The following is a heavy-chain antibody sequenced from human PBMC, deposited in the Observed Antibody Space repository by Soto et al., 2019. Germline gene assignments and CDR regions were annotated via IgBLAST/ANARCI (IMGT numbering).Heavy chain of an antibody. CDR3: ARGHYDFLSGYFATIDY. CDR2: IHYSGST. D-gene: IGHD3-3*01. CDR1: GGSISNYY. Sequence: SETLSLTCTVSGGSISNYYWSWIRQPPGKGLEWIGYIHYSGSTKYNPSLKSRVAISADTSKNQFSLKLSSVTAADTAMYYCARGHYDFLSGYFATIDYWGQGTLVTVSS. V-gene: IGHV4-59*08. J-gene: IGHJ4*02.